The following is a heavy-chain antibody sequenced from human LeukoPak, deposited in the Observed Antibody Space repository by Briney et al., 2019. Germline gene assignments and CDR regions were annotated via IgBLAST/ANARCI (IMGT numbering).Heavy chain of an antibody. Sequence: SETLSLTCSVSGSSMNLYSWNWIRQSPGKGLEWIAYMYYSGTTNYNPSLENRAAISLDLSRHQFSLRLNSVTAADTAVYYCASSHIVVGTYYFDYWGQGTLVTVSS. CDR1: GSSMNLYS. CDR3: ASSHIVVGTYYFDY. D-gene: IGHD2-21*02. J-gene: IGHJ4*02. V-gene: IGHV4-59*08. CDR2: MYYSGTT.